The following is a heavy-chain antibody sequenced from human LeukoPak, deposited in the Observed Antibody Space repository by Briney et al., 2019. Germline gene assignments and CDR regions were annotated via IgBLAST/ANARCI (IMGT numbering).Heavy chain of an antibody. J-gene: IGHJ3*02. CDR2: ISGSGGST. D-gene: IGHD3-10*01. CDR3: AKHYYGSGSYYDAFDI. V-gene: IGHV3-23*01. CDR1: GFTFSSYA. Sequence: PRGSLRLSCAASGFTFSSYAMSWVRQAPGKGLEWVSAISGSGGSTYYADSVKGRFTISRDNSKNTLYLQMNSLRAEDTAVYYCAKHYYGSGSYYDAFDIWGQGTMVTVSS.